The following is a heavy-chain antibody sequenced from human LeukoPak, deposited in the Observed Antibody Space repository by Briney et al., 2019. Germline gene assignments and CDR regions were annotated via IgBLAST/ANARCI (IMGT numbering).Heavy chain of an antibody. D-gene: IGHD3-22*01. V-gene: IGHV1-18*01. CDR3: ARVDYYYDSSGYNVYYFAY. Sequence: ASVKVSCKASGYTFTSYGISWVRQAPGQGLEWMGWISAYNGNTNYAQKLQGRVTMTTDTSTSTAYMELRSLRSDDTAVYYCARVDYYYDSSGYNVYYFAYGAKGPLVPVSS. CDR1: GYTFTSYG. J-gene: IGHJ4*02. CDR2: ISAYNGNT.